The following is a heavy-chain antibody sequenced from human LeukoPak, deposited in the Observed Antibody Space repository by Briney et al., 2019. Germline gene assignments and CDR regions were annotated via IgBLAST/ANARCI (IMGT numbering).Heavy chain of an antibody. CDR2: ISGGSTYI. D-gene: IGHD4-11*01. Sequence: PGGSLRLSCAASGFTFSDYYMSWIRQAPGKGLEWVSSISGGSTYIYYAGSVKGRFTISRDNAKNSLHLQLDSLRAGDTAVYYCARENDYSNYVLDYWGQGALVTVSS. CDR1: GFTFSDYY. CDR3: ARENDYSNYVLDY. J-gene: IGHJ4*02. V-gene: IGHV3-11*06.